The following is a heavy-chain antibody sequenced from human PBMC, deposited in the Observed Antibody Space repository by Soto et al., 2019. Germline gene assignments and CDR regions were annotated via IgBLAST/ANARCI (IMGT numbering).Heavy chain of an antibody. J-gene: IGHJ4*02. V-gene: IGHV1-69*13. D-gene: IGHD3-10*01. Sequence: GASVKVSCKASGGTFSSYAISWVRQAPGQGLEWMGGIIPIFGTANYAQKFQGRVTITADESTSTAYMELSSLRSEDTAVYYCARENLINSYFDYWAQGTPVTVSS. CDR1: GGTFSSYA. CDR3: ARENLINSYFDY. CDR2: IIPIFGTA.